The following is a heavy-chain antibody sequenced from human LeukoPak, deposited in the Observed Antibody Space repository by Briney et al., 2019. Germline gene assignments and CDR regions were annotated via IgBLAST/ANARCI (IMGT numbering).Heavy chain of an antibody. D-gene: IGHD4/OR15-4a*01. J-gene: IGHJ5*02. CDR1: GGSFSSYY. CDR3: CGGDYGDGAGYLDH. CDR2: IYTSGST. V-gene: IGHV4-4*07. Sequence: ETLSLTCTVSGGSFSSYYWSWMRQPPGQGLEWIGRIYTSGSTNYNPPLNSRVAMSVDTSYNKFSLKLRSVTAADAAVDYWCGGDYGDGAGYLDHWGQGTLVPVSS.